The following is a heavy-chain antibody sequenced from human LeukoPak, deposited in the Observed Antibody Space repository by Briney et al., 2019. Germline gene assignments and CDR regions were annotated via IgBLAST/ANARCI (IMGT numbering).Heavy chain of an antibody. J-gene: IGHJ4*02. D-gene: IGHD3-3*01. CDR2: ISAYNGST. V-gene: IGHV1-18*04. CDR1: GYTFTGYY. CDR3: ARYTNDFWSGYHYGYYFDY. Sequence: ASVKVSCKPSGYTFTGYYMHWVRQAPGQGLEWMGWISAYNGSTNYAQKLQGRVTMTTDTSTSTAYMELRSLRSDDTAVYYCARYTNDFWSGYHYGYYFDYWGQGTLVTVSS.